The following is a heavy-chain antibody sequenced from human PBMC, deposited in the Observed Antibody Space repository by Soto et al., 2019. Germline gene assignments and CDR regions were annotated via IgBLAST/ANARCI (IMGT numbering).Heavy chain of an antibody. CDR3: ARGLLVGSPAMPNFDY. Sequence: PSETLSLTCAVYGGSFSGYYWSWIRQPPGKGLEWIGEINHSGSTNYNPSLKSRVTISVDTSKNQFSLKLSSVTAADTAVYYCARGLLVGSPAMPNFDYWGQGTLVTVSS. CDR2: INHSGST. V-gene: IGHV4-34*01. J-gene: IGHJ4*02. CDR1: GGSFSGYY. D-gene: IGHD2-2*01.